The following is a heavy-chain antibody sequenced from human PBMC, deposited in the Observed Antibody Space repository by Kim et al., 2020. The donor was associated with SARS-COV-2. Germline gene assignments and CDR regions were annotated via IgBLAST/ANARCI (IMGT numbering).Heavy chain of an antibody. D-gene: IGHD6-13*01. CDR1: GFTFSSYG. CDR3: AKEPGGTMGSSWTGRYYYYYGMDV. Sequence: GGSLRLSCAASGFTFSSYGMHWVRQAPGKGLEWVAVISYDGSNKYYADSVKGRFTISRDNSKNTLYLQMNSLRAEDTAVYYCAKEPGGTMGSSWTGRYYYYYGMDVWGQGTTVTVSS. J-gene: IGHJ6*02. V-gene: IGHV3-30*18. CDR2: ISYDGSNK.